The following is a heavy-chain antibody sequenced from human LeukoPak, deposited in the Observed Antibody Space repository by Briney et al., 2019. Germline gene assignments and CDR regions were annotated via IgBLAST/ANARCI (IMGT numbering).Heavy chain of an antibody. D-gene: IGHD1-26*01. CDR1: GFTFSSYA. CDR2: ISSDGNTK. Sequence: PGGSLRLSCAASGFTFSSYAMHWVRQAPGKGLEWAAVISSDGNTKYYADSVKGRFTISRVNSNNTLYLQMNSLRADDTAIYYCARRRIVGSTDDAFDIWGQGTMVTLSS. CDR3: ARRRIVGSTDDAFDI. J-gene: IGHJ3*02. V-gene: IGHV3-30-3*01.